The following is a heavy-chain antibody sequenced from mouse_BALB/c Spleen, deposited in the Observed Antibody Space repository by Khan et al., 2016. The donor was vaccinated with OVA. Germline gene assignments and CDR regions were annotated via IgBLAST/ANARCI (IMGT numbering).Heavy chain of an antibody. D-gene: IGHD2-2*01. V-gene: IGHV9-4*02. Sequence: VQLVESGPELKKPGETVRISCKASGYTFTTAGMQWVQKMPGKGLKWIGWINTHSGVPTYAEDFKGRFAFSLETPASPAYLQITNLKNEDTATYFCAGGYGYGWYLDVWGAGTTVTVSS. CDR1: GYTFTTAG. CDR3: AGGYGYGWYLDV. CDR2: INTHSGVP. J-gene: IGHJ1*01.